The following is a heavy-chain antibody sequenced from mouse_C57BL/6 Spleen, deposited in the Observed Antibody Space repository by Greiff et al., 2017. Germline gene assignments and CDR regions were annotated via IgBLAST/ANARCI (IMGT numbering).Heavy chain of an antibody. Sequence: QVQLKQPGAELVKPGASVKMSCKASGYTFTSYWITWVKQRPGQGLEWIGDIYPGSGSTNYNEKFKSKATLTVDTSSSTAYMQLSSLTSEDSAVYYCARLGIYYDYDEGWFAYWGQGTLVTVSA. CDR1: GYTFTSYW. D-gene: IGHD2-4*01. V-gene: IGHV1-55*01. CDR3: ARLGIYYDYDEGWFAY. J-gene: IGHJ3*01. CDR2: IYPGSGST.